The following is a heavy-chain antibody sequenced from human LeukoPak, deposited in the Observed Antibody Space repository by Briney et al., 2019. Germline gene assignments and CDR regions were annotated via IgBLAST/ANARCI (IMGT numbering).Heavy chain of an antibody. V-gene: IGHV3-48*02. CDR1: GFTFSTYS. J-gene: IGHJ4*02. CDR3: VRDPHARDF. CDR2: ITSRSSPI. Sequence: GWSLRLSCAASGFTFSTYSMNWVRQAPGKGLEWISYITSRSSPIHYADSVKGRFTISGDNAKSSLYLQMDSLRDEDTAVYYCVRDPHARDFWGQGTLVTVSS.